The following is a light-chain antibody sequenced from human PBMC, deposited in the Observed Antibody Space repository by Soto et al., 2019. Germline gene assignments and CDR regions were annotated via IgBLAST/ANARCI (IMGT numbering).Light chain of an antibody. CDR1: HSVRRT. Sequence: ERVMPQSPVTLSVSPGERATLSCRASHSVRRTVAWYQQKPGHAPRLLISGASSRATGIPDRFSGSGCGTDFPRTISSLEPEDFALYHCPQRAAWPLTFGPGTKVGI. J-gene: IGKJ3*01. CDR2: GAS. CDR3: PQRAAWPLT. V-gene: IGKV3D-15*01.